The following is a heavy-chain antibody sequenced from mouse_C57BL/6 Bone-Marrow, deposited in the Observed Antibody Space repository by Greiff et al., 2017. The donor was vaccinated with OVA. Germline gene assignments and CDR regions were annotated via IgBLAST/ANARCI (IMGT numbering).Heavy chain of an antibody. CDR3: ERSELRRGFAY. CDR2: INPNNGGT. V-gene: IGHV1-18*01. J-gene: IGHJ3*01. D-gene: IGHD4-1*01. Sequence: EVQLQQSGPELVKPGASVKIPCKASGYTFTDYNMDWVKQSHGKSLEWIGDINPNNGGTIYNQKFKGKATLTVDKSSRTAYMALRRLTSVETAVYYCERSELRRGFAYWGQGTLVTVSA. CDR1: GYTFTDYN.